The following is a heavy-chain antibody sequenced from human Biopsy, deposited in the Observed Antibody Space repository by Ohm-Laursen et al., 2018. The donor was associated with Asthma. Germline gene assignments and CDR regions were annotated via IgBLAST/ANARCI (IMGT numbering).Heavy chain of an antibody. CDR2: ISFDGTNR. CDR1: GFSFSNYG. V-gene: IGHV3-30*18. Sequence: SLRLSCAAPGFSFSNYGMHWVRQAPGKGLDWVAVISFDGTNRNYTDSVKGRFTISRDNSRNTLHLEMNSLRAEDTAVYFCAKDVFPGWELRRGPDYWGQGTLVTVSS. CDR3: AKDVFPGWELRRGPDY. D-gene: IGHD1-26*01. J-gene: IGHJ4*02.